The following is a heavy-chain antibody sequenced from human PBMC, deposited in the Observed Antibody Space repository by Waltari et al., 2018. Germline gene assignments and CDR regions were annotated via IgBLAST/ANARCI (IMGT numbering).Heavy chain of an antibody. J-gene: IGHJ4*02. CDR2: ISRNRPKR. D-gene: IGHD3-16*01. Sequence: EVQLVESGGALVQPGRSLRLSCAASGFAFDDHAMHWVRQAPGKGLEWVSGISRNRPKRGDADSVKGRFTISRDNAKSSLDLELNSLRPDDTALYYCVKEPSRGDSYAYGYLESWGQGTLVTVSS. CDR3: VKEPSRGDSYAYGYLES. CDR1: GFAFDDHA. V-gene: IGHV3-9*01.